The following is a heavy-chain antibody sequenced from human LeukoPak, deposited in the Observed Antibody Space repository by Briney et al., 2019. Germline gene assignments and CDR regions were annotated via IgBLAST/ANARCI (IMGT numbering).Heavy chain of an antibody. CDR1: GGSISSSSYY. J-gene: IGHJ5*02. CDR3: ARGGMVWSGYSDRWFDP. D-gene: IGHD3-3*01. CDR2: IYYSGST. Sequence: PSETLSLTCTVSGGSISSSSYYWGWIRQPPGKGLEWIGSIYYSGSTYYNPSLKSRVTISVDTSKNQFSLKLRSVTAADTAVYYCARGGMVWSGYSDRWFDPWGQGTLVTVSS. V-gene: IGHV4-39*07.